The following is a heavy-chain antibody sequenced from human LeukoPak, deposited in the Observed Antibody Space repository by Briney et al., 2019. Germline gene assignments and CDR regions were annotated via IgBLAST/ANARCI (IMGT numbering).Heavy chain of an antibody. CDR3: TTARRCSGGSCYPHLFDY. J-gene: IGHJ4*02. Sequence: RGSSRLSCAASGFTFSNAWMSWVRQAPGKGLEWVGRINSKTDGGTTDYAAPVKGRFTISRDDSKNTLYLQMNSLKTEDAAVYYCTTARRCSGGSCYPHLFDYWGQGTLVTVFS. CDR1: GFTFSNAW. CDR2: INSKTDGGTT. D-gene: IGHD2-15*01. V-gene: IGHV3-15*01.